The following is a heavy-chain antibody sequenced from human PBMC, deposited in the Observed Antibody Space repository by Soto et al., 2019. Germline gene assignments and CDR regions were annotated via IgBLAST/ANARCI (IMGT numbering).Heavy chain of an antibody. Sequence: EVQLVESGGGLVKPGGSLRLSCAASGFTFSSYSMNWVRQAPGKGLEWVSSISSSSSYIYYADSVKGRFTISRDNAKNSLYLQMNSLRAEDTAVYYCARDNYGDNIAYMDVWGKGTTVTVSS. CDR3: ARDNYGDNIAYMDV. CDR2: ISSSSSYI. J-gene: IGHJ6*03. V-gene: IGHV3-21*01. CDR1: GFTFSSYS. D-gene: IGHD4-17*01.